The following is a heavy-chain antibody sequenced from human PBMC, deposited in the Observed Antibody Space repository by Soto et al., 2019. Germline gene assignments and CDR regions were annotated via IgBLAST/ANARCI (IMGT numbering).Heavy chain of an antibody. J-gene: IGHJ3*02. CDR2: IQPNSGAT. Sequence: QVQLVQSGAEVKKPGASVKVSCKASGYTFTGYFMHWVRQAPGQGLEWMGWIQPNSGATNYVQKCQGRVTMTRDTSISTAYMELSRLRSDDTSVYYCARWGRGGTISLDAFDIWGQGTMVTVSS. CDR1: GYTFTGYF. CDR3: ARWGRGGTISLDAFDI. V-gene: IGHV1-2*02. D-gene: IGHD1-1*01.